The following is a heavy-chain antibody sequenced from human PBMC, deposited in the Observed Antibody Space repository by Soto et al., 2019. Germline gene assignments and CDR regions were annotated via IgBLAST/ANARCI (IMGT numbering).Heavy chain of an antibody. CDR1: GGSISSYY. CDR3: ARDPYYDILTGYYYGMDV. D-gene: IGHD3-9*01. J-gene: IGHJ6*02. V-gene: IGHV4-59*01. CDR2: IYYSGST. Sequence: LSLTCTVSGGSISSYYWSWIRQPPGKGLEWIGYIYYSGSTNYNPSLKSRVTISVDTSKNQFSLKLSSVTAADTAVYYCARDPYYDILTGYYYGMDVWGQGTTVTVSS.